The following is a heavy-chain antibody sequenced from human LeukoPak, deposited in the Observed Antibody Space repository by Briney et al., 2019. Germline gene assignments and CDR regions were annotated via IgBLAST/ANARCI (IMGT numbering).Heavy chain of an antibody. CDR3: AGDYGGSLRGQYYFDY. J-gene: IGHJ4*02. Sequence: GASVKVSCKASGGTFSSYAISWVRQAPGQGLEWMGRIIPILGIANYAQKFQGRVTITADKSTSTAYMELSSLRSEDTAVYYCAGDYGGSLRGQYYFDYWGQGTLVTVSS. V-gene: IGHV1-69*04. D-gene: IGHD4-23*01. CDR1: GGTFSSYA. CDR2: IIPILGIA.